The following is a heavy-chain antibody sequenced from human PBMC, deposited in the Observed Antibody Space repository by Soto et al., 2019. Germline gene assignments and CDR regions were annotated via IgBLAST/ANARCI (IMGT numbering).Heavy chain of an antibody. J-gene: IGHJ4*02. D-gene: IGHD4-17*01. CDR3: AKDDYGGYALDY. CDR1: GFTFSSYG. CDR2: ISYDGSNK. Sequence: QVQLVESGGGVVQPGRSLRLSCAASGFTFSSYGMHWVRQAPGKGLEWVAVISYDGSNKYYADSVKGRFTISRDNSKNKLYLQMNSLRAEDTAVYYCAKDDYGGYALDYWGQGTLVTVSS. V-gene: IGHV3-30*18.